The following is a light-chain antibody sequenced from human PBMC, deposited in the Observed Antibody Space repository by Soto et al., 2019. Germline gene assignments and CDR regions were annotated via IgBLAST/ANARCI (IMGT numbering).Light chain of an antibody. V-gene: IGKV1-5*01. CDR3: QQYYSV. CDR2: DAS. Sequence: DMQMTQSPSTLSASVGDRVTITCRASQNINRWFAWYQQRPGKAPNLLIYDASTLESGVPSRFSGSGSGTDFTLTIRSLEPDDCATYDCQQYYSVFGQGTKLEIK. CDR1: QNINRW. J-gene: IGKJ2*01.